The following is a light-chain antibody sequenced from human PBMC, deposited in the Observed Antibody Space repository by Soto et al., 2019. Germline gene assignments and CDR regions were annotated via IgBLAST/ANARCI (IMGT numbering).Light chain of an antibody. Sequence: QSVLTQPASVSGSPGQSITISCTGTSSDVGGYNYVSWYQHHPGKAPKLMIYDVSNRPSGVSNLFSGSKSGNTASLTISLLQPEDEADYYCSSYTTSNTRQIVFGTGTKVTVL. CDR2: DVS. CDR3: SSYTTSNTRQIV. J-gene: IGLJ1*01. V-gene: IGLV2-14*03. CDR1: SSDVGGYNY.